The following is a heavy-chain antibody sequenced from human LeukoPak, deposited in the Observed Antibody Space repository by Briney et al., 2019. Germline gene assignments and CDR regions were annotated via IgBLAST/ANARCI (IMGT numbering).Heavy chain of an antibody. CDR3: ARHGHFGVVLDAFDI. Sequence: GESLKISCKGSGYSFTSYWIGWVRQMPGKGLEWTGIIYPGDSDTRYSPSFQGQVTISADKSISTAYLQWSSLKASDTAMYYCARHGHFGVVLDAFDIWGQGTMVTVSS. V-gene: IGHV5-51*01. D-gene: IGHD3-3*01. CDR1: GYSFTSYW. J-gene: IGHJ3*02. CDR2: IYPGDSDT.